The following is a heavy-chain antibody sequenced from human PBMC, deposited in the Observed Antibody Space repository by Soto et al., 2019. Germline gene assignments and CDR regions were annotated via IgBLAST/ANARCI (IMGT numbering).Heavy chain of an antibody. CDR1: GFTFSSYA. CDR2: ISYDGSNK. Sequence: PGGSLRLSCAASGFTFSSYAMHWVRQAPGKGLEWVAVISYDGSNKYYADSVKGRFTISRDNSKNTLYLQMNSLRAEDTAVYYCARGVGIAVAGVDYWGQGTLVTVPS. CDR3: ARGVGIAVAGVDY. J-gene: IGHJ4*02. D-gene: IGHD6-19*01. V-gene: IGHV3-30-3*01.